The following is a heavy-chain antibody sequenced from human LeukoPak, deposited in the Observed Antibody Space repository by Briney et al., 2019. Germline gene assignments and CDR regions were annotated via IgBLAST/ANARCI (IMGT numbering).Heavy chain of an antibody. CDR2: INQDGTEK. Sequence: GGSLRLSCAASGFTFSSYWMSWVRQAPGKGLEWVANINQDGTEKYYVDSVKGRFTVSRDYTKNSLYLQMNSLRVEDTAVYYCAKVAKYYYGPETYYFFEQWGQGTPVTASS. D-gene: IGHD3-10*01. CDR1: GFTFSSYW. J-gene: IGHJ4*02. CDR3: AKVAKYYYGPETYYFFEQ. V-gene: IGHV3-7*01.